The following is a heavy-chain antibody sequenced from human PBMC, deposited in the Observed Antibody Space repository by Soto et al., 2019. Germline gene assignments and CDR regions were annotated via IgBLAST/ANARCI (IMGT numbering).Heavy chain of an antibody. CDR3: ARSISP. CDR2: IYSSGST. J-gene: IGHJ4*02. Sequence: QVQLQESGPGLVKPSQTLSLTSPVSGGSISSGGYYWSWIRQHPGKGLEWVGYIYSSGSTYYNPSLKSRVTISIATSKNKFSLKLSSVTAADTAVYYCARSISPGGQGTLVTVSS. CDR1: GGSISSGGYY. V-gene: IGHV4-31*03. D-gene: IGHD3-3*01.